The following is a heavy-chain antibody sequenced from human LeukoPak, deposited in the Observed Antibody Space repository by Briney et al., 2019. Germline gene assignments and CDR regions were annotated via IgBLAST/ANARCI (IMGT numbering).Heavy chain of an antibody. CDR2: IKQDGSEK. CDR3: ARDSWYSSSWYHFHDAFDI. V-gene: IGHV3-7*01. D-gene: IGHD6-13*01. J-gene: IGHJ3*02. Sequence: GGSLRLSCAASGFTFSSYWMSWVRQAPGKGLEWVANIKQDGSEKYYVDSVKGRFTISRDNAKNSLYLQMNSLRAEDTAVYYCARDSWYSSSWYHFHDAFDIWGQGTMVTVSS. CDR1: GFTFSSYW.